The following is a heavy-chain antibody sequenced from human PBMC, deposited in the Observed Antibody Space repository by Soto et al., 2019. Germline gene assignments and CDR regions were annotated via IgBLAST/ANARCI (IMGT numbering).Heavy chain of an antibody. Sequence: QVQLVQSGAEVKKPRASVRVSCKASGYTFTTFSIHWVRQAPGQRLEWMGWINAGNGNTKYSQKFQGRVTITRDTSASTAYMELSSLRSEDTAIYYCARSRVTTFSDYFDPWGQGTLVTVSS. CDR1: GYTFTTFS. V-gene: IGHV1-3*01. CDR3: ARSRVTTFSDYFDP. J-gene: IGHJ5*02. CDR2: INAGNGNT. D-gene: IGHD3-16*01.